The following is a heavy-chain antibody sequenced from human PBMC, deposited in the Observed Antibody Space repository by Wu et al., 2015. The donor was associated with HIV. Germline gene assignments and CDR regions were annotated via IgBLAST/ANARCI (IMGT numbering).Heavy chain of an antibody. D-gene: IGHD3-9*01. J-gene: IGHJ4*02. CDR3: ARDWATNGNSFLTGPFDY. Sequence: QVQLVQSGAEVTKPGASVRVSCQTSGYTFTAHYIHWVRQAPGQGLEWMGWIRPDSGATNYAEKFEDRVTMTRDASISTAYMQLNRLRSDDTAVYYCARDWATNGNSFLTGPFDYWGQGTLVTVSS. CDR2: IRPDSGAT. CDR1: GYTFTAHY. V-gene: IGHV1-2*02.